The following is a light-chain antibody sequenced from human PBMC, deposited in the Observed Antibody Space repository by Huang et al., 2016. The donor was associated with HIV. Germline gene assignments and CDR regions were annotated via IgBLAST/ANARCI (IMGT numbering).Light chain of an antibody. V-gene: IGKV4-1*01. Sequence: DIVMTQSPDSLAVSLGERATINCKSSQSVLYSSNNKNYLAWYQQKPGQPPKLLIDWASTRESGVPDRCSGSGAGTDFTLTISSLQAEDVAVYYCQQYYSTPPITFGQGTRLEIK. CDR1: QSVLYSSNNKNY. J-gene: IGKJ5*01. CDR2: WAS. CDR3: QQYYSTPPIT.